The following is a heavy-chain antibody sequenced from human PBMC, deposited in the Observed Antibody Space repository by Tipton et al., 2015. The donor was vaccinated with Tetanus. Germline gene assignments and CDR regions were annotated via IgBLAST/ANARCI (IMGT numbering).Heavy chain of an antibody. Sequence: TLSLTCTVSGVSISSYNWTWIRQPPGRGLEWIGYIYYSGSTNYNPSLKSRVTISVDTSKNQFSLKLSSVTAADTAVYYCARGDMVRGVIWFDPWGQGTLVTVSS. CDR2: IYYSGST. V-gene: IGHV4-59*01. D-gene: IGHD3-10*01. CDR1: GVSISSYN. CDR3: ARGDMVRGVIWFDP. J-gene: IGHJ5*02.